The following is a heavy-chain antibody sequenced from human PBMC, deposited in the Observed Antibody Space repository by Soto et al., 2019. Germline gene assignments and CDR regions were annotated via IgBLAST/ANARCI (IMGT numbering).Heavy chain of an antibody. CDR2: IYSGGST. J-gene: IGHJ1*01. CDR3: AKRRLNTITSLSDW. CDR1: GFTFSGHY. D-gene: IGHD3-16*02. Sequence: GGSLRLSCAASGFTFSGHYMSWVRQAPGKGLEWVSVIYSGGSTYYAVSVKGRFTISRDNSKNTLYLQMNSLRAEDTAVYYCAKRRLNTITSLSDWWGQGVQVTVSS. V-gene: IGHV3-66*04.